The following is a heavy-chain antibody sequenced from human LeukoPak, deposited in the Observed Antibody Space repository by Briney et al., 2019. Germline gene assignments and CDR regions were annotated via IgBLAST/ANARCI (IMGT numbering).Heavy chain of an antibody. D-gene: IGHD5-12*01. V-gene: IGHV4-61*08. Sequence: SETLSLTCTVSGGSISSGGYYWSWIRQPPGKGLEWIGYIYHSGSTYYNPSLKSRVTISVDTSKNQFSLKLSSVTAADTAVYYCAREGDGGYSGYGLTRWGQGTLVTVSS. CDR2: IYHSGST. CDR1: GGSISSGGYY. J-gene: IGHJ4*02. CDR3: AREGDGGYSGYGLTR.